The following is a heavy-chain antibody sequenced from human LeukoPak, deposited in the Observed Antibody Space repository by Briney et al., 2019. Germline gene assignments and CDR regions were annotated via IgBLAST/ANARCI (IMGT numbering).Heavy chain of an antibody. D-gene: IGHD3-22*01. CDR1: GFTFSNYA. Sequence: GGSLRLSCAASGFTFSNYAMTWVRQAPGEGLEWISSLSGNGGSTYYADSVKGRFTISRDNSKNTLYLQMNSLRAEDTAIYYCASRNYYDGGSYGIDYWGQGTLVTVSS. CDR2: LSGNGGST. V-gene: IGHV3-23*01. J-gene: IGHJ4*02. CDR3: ASRNYYDGGSYGIDY.